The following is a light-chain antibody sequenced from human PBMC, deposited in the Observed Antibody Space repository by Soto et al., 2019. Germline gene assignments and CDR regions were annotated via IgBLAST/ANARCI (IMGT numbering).Light chain of an antibody. CDR1: NSNIGSNT. Sequence: QAVVTQPPSASGTPGQRVTISCSGSNSNIGSNTVTWYQQLPGTAPILLIYSNNQRSSGVPDRFSGSRSGTSGSLASSGLQSEDEADYYCATWDDRLNGYVFGSGTKLTVL. V-gene: IGLV1-44*01. CDR3: ATWDDRLNGYV. CDR2: SNN. J-gene: IGLJ1*01.